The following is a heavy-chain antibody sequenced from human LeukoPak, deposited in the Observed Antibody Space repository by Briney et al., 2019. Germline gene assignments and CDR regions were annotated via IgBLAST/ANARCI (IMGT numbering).Heavy chain of an antibody. J-gene: IGHJ5*02. Sequence: SETLSLTCAVYGGSFSGYYWSWIRQPPGKGLEWIGEINHSGSTNYNPSLKSRVTISVDTSKNQFSLKLSSVTAADTAVYYCARGRDPNWNYFEWFDPWGQGTLVTVSS. CDR1: GGSFSGYY. V-gene: IGHV4-34*01. D-gene: IGHD1-7*01. CDR2: INHSGST. CDR3: ARGRDPNWNYFEWFDP.